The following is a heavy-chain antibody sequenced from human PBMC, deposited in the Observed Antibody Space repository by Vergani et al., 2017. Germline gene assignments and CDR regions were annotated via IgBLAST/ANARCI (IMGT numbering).Heavy chain of an antibody. Sequence: EVQLVESGGGLVQPGGSLRLSCAASGFTFSSYWMSWVRQAPGKGLEWVANIKQDGSEKYYVDSVKGRFTISRDNAKNSLYLQMNSLRAEDTAVYYCASSVSLRYGSGSHLFDPWGQGTLVTVSS. V-gene: IGHV3-7*01. CDR2: IKQDGSEK. CDR1: GFTFSSYW. CDR3: ASSVSLRYGSGSHLFDP. J-gene: IGHJ5*02. D-gene: IGHD3-10*01.